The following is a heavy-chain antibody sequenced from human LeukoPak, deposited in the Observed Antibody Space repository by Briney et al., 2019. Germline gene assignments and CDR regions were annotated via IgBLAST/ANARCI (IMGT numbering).Heavy chain of an antibody. CDR1: GYTLTELS. CDR2: FDPEDGET. D-gene: IGHD3-10*01. Sequence: ASVKVSCKVSGYTLTELSMHWVRQAPGKGLEWMGGFDPEDGETIYAQKFQGRVAMTEDTSTDTAYMELSSLRSEDTAVYYCATDLPARGGWFDPWGQGTLVTVSS. V-gene: IGHV1-24*01. J-gene: IGHJ5*02. CDR3: ATDLPARGGWFDP.